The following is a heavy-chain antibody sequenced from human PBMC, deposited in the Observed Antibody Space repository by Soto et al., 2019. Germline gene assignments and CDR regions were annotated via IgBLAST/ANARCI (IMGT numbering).Heavy chain of an antibody. CDR1: GGSISSGGYY. V-gene: IGHV4-31*03. Sequence: QVQLQESGPGLVKPSQTLSLTCTVSGGSISSGGYYWNWIRQHPGKGLEWIGYIYYIGSTYYNPSLXSRXTISLDTSKNQFSLKLSSGTAADTAVYYCARSVFPWGQGTLVTVSS. CDR3: ARSVFP. J-gene: IGHJ5*02. CDR2: IYYIGST.